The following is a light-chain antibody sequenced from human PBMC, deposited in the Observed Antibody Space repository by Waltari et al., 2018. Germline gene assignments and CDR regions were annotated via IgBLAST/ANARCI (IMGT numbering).Light chain of an antibody. Sequence: EIVLTQSPGTLSLSPGERATLSCRASQSVSRALAWYQQKLGQAPRLLISGTSNRATCIPDRFSGSGSGTDFSLTISRLEPEDVAVYFCQHYVRLPATFGQGTKVEIK. CDR2: GTS. CDR3: QHYVRLPAT. V-gene: IGKV3-20*01. J-gene: IGKJ1*01. CDR1: QSVSRA.